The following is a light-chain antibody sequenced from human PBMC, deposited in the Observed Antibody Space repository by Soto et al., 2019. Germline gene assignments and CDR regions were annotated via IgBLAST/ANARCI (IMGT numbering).Light chain of an antibody. CDR1: QIISSR. Sequence: DIQMTQSPSILSASVGDRVTITCRASQIISSRLAWYQQKPGKAPKLLIYDDYNLESGVPSRFSGSGSGTEFTLTISSLQPDDFATYYCQQYNSYSLTFGGGTKVEIK. V-gene: IGKV1-5*01. CDR3: QQYNSYSLT. J-gene: IGKJ4*01. CDR2: DDY.